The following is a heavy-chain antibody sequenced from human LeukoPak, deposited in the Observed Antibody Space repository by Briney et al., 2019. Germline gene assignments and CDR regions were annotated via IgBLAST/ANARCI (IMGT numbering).Heavy chain of an antibody. J-gene: IGHJ4*02. D-gene: IGHD3-22*01. CDR2: ITPNSGGT. Sequence: ASVKVSCKASGYTFTVYHMHWVRQAPGPGLEWMGWITPNSGGTNYARKFQGRVTMTRDTSISTAYMELSRLRSDDTAVYYCARLRYYSESSTNNRFDYWGQGTLVTVSS. CDR1: GYTFTVYH. CDR3: ARLRYYSESSTNNRFDY. V-gene: IGHV1-2*02.